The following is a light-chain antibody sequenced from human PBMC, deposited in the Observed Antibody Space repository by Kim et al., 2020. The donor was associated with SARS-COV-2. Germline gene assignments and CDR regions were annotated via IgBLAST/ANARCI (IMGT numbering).Light chain of an antibody. V-gene: IGKV1-5*03. CDR3: LQYSSFSRT. CDR1: PSVSGR. Sequence: ASTGDTVTIACRASPSVSGRVAWYQQKPGKAPRLLIYEASTLEAGVPSRFSGSGSGTHFTLTIGSLQPDDFATYYCLQYSSFSRTFGQGTKVDIK. J-gene: IGKJ1*01. CDR2: EAS.